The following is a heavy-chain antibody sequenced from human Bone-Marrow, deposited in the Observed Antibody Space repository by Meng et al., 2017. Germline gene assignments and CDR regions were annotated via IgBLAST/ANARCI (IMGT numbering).Heavy chain of an antibody. Sequence: GGGSCKAGGPFDAPFSASCFPFNTCSIVWVRRAPGKGLGGVADNIDKNALTDYGDSVKGRFTVPRDSSKKTMYLQMNSLRVDDTAVYYCAKRWPIPGGGGQGTLVTVSS. V-gene: IGHV3-23*01. CDR1: CFPFNTCS. CDR3: AKRWPIPGG. D-gene: IGHD5-24*01. J-gene: IGHJ4*02. CDR2: NIDKNALT.